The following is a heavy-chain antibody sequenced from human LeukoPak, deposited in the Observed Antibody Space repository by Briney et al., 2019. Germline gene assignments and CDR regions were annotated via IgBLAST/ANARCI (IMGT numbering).Heavy chain of an antibody. CDR3: ATVSSSSWYSGYLYMDV. D-gene: IGHD3-22*01. V-gene: IGHV3-21*01. Sequence: GGSLRLSCAASGFALSSYNMKWVRQAPWKGLEWVSSISWRSSDIEYAASVKGRFTISRDNAKQSLYLQMSSLRAEDTAIYYCATVSSSSWYSGYLYMDVWGRGTTVTVSS. CDR1: GFALSSYN. J-gene: IGHJ6*03. CDR2: ISWRSSDI.